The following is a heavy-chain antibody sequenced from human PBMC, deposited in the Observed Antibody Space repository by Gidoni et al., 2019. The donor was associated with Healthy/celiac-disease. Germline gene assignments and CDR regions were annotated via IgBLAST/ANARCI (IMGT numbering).Heavy chain of an antibody. CDR3: ARGYKQWLGGH. CDR2: IIPIFGTA. CDR1: RGTFSLYA. D-gene: IGHD6-19*01. Sequence: AQLVQSGAAVTNPGSSVKVSCKPSRGTFSLYAISWVRQGPGQGLEWMGGIIPIFGTANYAQKFQGRVTITADKSTSTAYMELSSLRSEDTAVYYCARGYKQWLGGHWGQGTLVTVSS. V-gene: IGHV1-69*06. J-gene: IGHJ4*02.